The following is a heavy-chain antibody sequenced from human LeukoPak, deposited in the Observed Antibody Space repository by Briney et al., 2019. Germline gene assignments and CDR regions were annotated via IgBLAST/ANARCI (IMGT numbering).Heavy chain of an antibody. CDR3: ARAQGYCSSTSCSPYYYYYGMDV. CDR2: INHSGST. Sequence: SETLSLTCAIYGGSFSGYYWSWIRQPPGKGLEWIGEINHSGSTNYNPSLKSRVTISVDTSKNQFSLKLSSVTAADTAVYYCARAQGYCSSTSCSPYYYYYGMDVWGQGTTVTVSS. V-gene: IGHV4-34*01. D-gene: IGHD2-2*01. CDR1: GGSFSGYY. J-gene: IGHJ6*02.